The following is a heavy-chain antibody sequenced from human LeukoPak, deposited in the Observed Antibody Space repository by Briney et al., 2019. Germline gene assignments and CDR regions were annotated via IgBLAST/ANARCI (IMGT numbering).Heavy chain of an antibody. V-gene: IGHV4-4*02. CDR2: IYHSGST. CDR1: GGSISSSSW. Sequence: SETLSLTCAVSGGSISSSSWWSWVRQPPGKGLEWIGEIYHSGSTNYNPSLKSRVTISVDKSKNQFSLKLSSVTAADTAVYYCARKMVEGSGSSWYWPFDYWGQGTLVTVSS. D-gene: IGHD6-13*01. J-gene: IGHJ4*02. CDR3: ARKMVEGSGSSWYWPFDY.